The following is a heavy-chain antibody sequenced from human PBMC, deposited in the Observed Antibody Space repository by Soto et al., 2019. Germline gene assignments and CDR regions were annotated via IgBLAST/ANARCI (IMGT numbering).Heavy chain of an antibody. D-gene: IGHD1-20*01. V-gene: IGHV1-8*01. CDR1: GYTFTSYD. Sequence: ASVKVSCKPSGYTFTSYDINWLRQATGQGLEWMGWMNPNSGNTGYAQKFQGRVTMTRNTSINTAYMELSSLRSEDTAVYYCARGLRYSWNYVDYWGQGTLVTSPQ. CDR2: MNPNSGNT. CDR3: ARGLRYSWNYVDY. J-gene: IGHJ4*02.